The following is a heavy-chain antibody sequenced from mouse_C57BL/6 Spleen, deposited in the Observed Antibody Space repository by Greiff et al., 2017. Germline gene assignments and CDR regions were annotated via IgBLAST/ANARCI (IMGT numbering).Heavy chain of an antibody. D-gene: IGHD2-4*01. J-gene: IGHJ4*01. CDR2: IDPENGDT. CDR3: TTYDYDVDYYAMDY. V-gene: IGHV14-4*01. CDR1: GFNIKDDY. Sequence: VQLQQSGAELVRPGASVKLSCTASGFNIKDDYMHWVKQRPEQGLEWIGWIDPENGDTEYASKFQGKATITADTSSNTAYLQRSSLTSEDTAVYYCTTYDYDVDYYAMDYWGQGTSVTVSS.